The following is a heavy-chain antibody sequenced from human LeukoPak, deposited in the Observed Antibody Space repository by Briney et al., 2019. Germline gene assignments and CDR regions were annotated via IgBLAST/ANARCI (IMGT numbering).Heavy chain of an antibody. CDR1: GFTFSNYA. CDR3: ARAPMSYDSSGFGGAFDI. J-gene: IGHJ3*02. CDR2: ISYDGTNK. D-gene: IGHD3-22*01. Sequence: GRSLRLSCAASGFTFSNYAMHWVRQAPGKGLEWVAVISYDGTNKYYADSVKGRFTISGDNSKNTMYLQMNSLRAEDTAMYYCARAPMSYDSSGFGGAFDIWGQGTMVTVSS. V-gene: IGHV3-30-3*01.